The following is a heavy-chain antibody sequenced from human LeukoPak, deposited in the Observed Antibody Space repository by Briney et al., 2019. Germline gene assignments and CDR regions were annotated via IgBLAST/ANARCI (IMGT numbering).Heavy chain of an antibody. D-gene: IGHD4-17*01. CDR2: INHSGST. V-gene: IGHV4-34*01. Sequence: SGTLSPTCAVYGGSFSGYYWSWIRQPPGKGLEWIGEINHSGSTNYNPSLKSRVTISVDTSKNQFSLKLSSVTAADTAVYYCARGLYGDYSFDPWGQGTLVTVSS. J-gene: IGHJ5*02. CDR1: GGSFSGYY. CDR3: ARGLYGDYSFDP.